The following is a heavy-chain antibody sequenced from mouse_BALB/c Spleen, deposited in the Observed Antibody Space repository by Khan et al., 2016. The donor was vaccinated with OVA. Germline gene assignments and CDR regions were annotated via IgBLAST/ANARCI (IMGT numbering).Heavy chain of an antibody. Sequence: VQLKESGPGLVAPSPTLTISCTASGFSLTSYCVHWVRQRPGQGLEWLGVICAGGSTNYNSALMSRLNISKDNSNSQVFLKMNSLQTDDSAMYYCARLEDIWGQGTTLTVSS. V-gene: IGHV2-9*02. CDR3: ARLEDI. J-gene: IGHJ2*01. CDR2: ICAGGST. CDR1: GFSLTSYC. D-gene: IGHD1-3*01.